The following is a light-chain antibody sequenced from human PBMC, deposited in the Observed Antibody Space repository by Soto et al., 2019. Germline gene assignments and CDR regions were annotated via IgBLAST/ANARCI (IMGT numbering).Light chain of an antibody. CDR3: QQYNNWPFP. CDR2: GAS. CDR1: QSVNSN. V-gene: IGKV3-15*01. Sequence: MTQSPVTLSVSPGERATLSCRASQSVNSNLAWYQQKPGQAPRLLIYGASTRATGIPASFIGNGSGTEFTLTASSLQPEDFAVYYCQQYNNWPFPFGPETKVDIX. J-gene: IGKJ3*01.